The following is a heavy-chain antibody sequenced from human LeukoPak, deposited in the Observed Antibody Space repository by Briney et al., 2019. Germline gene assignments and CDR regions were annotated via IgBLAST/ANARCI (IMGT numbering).Heavy chain of an antibody. CDR2: ISGGGDFI. Sequence: GGSLRLSCAASGFTFSNYAVNWVRQAPGKGLEWVSAISGGGDFIYYAESVKGRFTISRDNSKNTLYLQMNSLTAEDTAVYYCAKRISGWYFTDYWGQGTLVTVSS. CDR3: AKRISGWYFTDY. J-gene: IGHJ4*02. D-gene: IGHD6-19*01. V-gene: IGHV3-23*01. CDR1: GFTFSNYA.